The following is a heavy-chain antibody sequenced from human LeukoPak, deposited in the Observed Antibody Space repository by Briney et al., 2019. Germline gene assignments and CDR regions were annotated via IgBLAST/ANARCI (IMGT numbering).Heavy chain of an antibody. Sequence: ASVKLSCKASGYTFTSYDINWVRQATGQGLEWMGWMNPNSGNTSYAQKFQGRVTITRNTSISTAYMELSSLRSEDTAVYYCARGRMGAKGDFDYWGQGTLVTVSS. CDR2: MNPNSGNT. J-gene: IGHJ4*02. CDR3: ARGRMGAKGDFDY. CDR1: GYTFTSYD. V-gene: IGHV1-8*03. D-gene: IGHD1-26*01.